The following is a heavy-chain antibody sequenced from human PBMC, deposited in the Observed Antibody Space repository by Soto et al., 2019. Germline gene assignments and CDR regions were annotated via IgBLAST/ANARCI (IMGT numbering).Heavy chain of an antibody. CDR2: FDPEDGET. V-gene: IGHV1-24*01. J-gene: IGHJ3*02. CDR3: AKVGVAGLGAFEI. Sequence: ASVSVSCTFSGYTLTELYMHWVRQAPGKGLEWMGGFDPEDGETIYAQKFQGRVTMTEDISTDTAYMELSSLRSEDTAVYYCAKVGVAGLGAFEIWGQGTMVTVSS. D-gene: IGHD6-19*01. CDR1: GYTLTELY.